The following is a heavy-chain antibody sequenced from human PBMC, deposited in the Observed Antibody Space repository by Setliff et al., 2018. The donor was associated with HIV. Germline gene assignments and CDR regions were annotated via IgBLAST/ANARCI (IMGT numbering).Heavy chain of an antibody. CDR3: ARGEPVDILTGYFDY. J-gene: IGHJ4*02. D-gene: IGHD3-9*01. CDR1: GGPFSSSSYY. CDR2: LRPSGNT. V-gene: IGHV4-39*01. Sequence: SETLSLTCTVSGGPFSSSSYYWGWIRQPPGKGLEWIGSLRPSGNTYYNPSLKSRVTISVDTSKNQFSLNLSSVTAADTAVYYCARGEPVDILTGYFDYWGQGTLVTVSS.